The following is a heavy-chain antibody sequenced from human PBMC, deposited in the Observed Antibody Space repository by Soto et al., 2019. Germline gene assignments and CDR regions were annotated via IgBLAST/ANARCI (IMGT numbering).Heavy chain of an antibody. D-gene: IGHD1-26*01. V-gene: IGHV4-34*01. CDR3: AMYLGATIGAFDI. CDR2: INHSGST. CDR1: GGSFSGYY. J-gene: IGHJ3*02. Sequence: SETLSLTCAVYGGSFSGYYLSWIRQPPGKGLEWIGEINHSGSTNYNPSIKSLVTISVDTTKNQFSLKLSSVTAADTAVYYCAMYLGATIGAFDIWGQGTMVTVSS.